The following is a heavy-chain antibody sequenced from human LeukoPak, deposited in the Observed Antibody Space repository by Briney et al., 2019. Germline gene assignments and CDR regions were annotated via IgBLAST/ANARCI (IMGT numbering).Heavy chain of an antibody. V-gene: IGHV5-10-1*01. CDR3: ARLHCSGGTCYPADAFDI. Sequence: GESLKISCKGSGYSFTSYWISWVRQMPGKGLEWMGRIDPSDSYTNYSPSFQCHVTISADKSISTAYLQWSSLKASETAMYYCARLHCSGGTCYPADAFDIWGQGTMVTVSS. J-gene: IGHJ3*02. D-gene: IGHD2-15*01. CDR1: GYSFTSYW. CDR2: IDPSDSYT.